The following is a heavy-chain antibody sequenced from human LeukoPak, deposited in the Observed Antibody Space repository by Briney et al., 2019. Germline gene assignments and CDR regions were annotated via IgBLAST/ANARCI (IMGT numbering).Heavy chain of an antibody. CDR1: GGSCSGYY. CDR2: INHSGST. CDR3: ARHRAIVVVPAAIGLYNWFDP. V-gene: IGHV4-34*01. D-gene: IGHD2-2*01. J-gene: IGHJ5*02. Sequence: SETLSLTGAVYGGSCSGYYWSWIRQPPGKGLEWIGEINHSGSTNYNPSLKSRVTISVDTSKNQFSLKLSSVTAADTAVYYCARHRAIVVVPAAIGLYNWFDPWGQGTLVTVSS.